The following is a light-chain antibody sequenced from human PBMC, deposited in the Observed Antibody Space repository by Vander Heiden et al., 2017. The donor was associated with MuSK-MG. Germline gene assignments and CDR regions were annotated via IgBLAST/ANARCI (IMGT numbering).Light chain of an antibody. CDR3: QQYGSSPPTYT. V-gene: IGKV3-20*01. CDR2: GAS. CDR1: QSVSSSY. J-gene: IGKJ2*01. Sequence: DIVLTQSPGTLSLSPGERATLSCRASQSVSSSYLAWYQQKPGQAPRPRIYGASSRATGIPDRFSGSGSGTDFTLTISRLEPEDFAVYYCQQYGSSPPTYTFGQGTKLEIK.